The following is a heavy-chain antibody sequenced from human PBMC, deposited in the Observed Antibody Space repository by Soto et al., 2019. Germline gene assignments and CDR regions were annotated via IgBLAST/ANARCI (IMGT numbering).Heavy chain of an antibody. D-gene: IGHD3-3*01. J-gene: IGHJ6*02. CDR1: GYSFTAYG. V-gene: IGHV1-18*01. CDR2: ISCYNGKT. Sequence: QVQVVQSGDEVKKPGASVKVSCKASGYSFTAYGISWVRQAPGQGLEWMGWISCYNGKTKYAQKVQGRVTMTTDTSTSTAYMEVRSLRSDDTAIYYCARDAPPPELRFLEWHNYDYNGMDVWGQGTTVTVSS. CDR3: ARDAPPPELRFLEWHNYDYNGMDV.